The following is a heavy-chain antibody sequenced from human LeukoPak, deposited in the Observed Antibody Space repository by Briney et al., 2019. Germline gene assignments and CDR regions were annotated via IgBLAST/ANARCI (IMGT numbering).Heavy chain of an antibody. J-gene: IGHJ3*02. V-gene: IGHV1-69*05. Sequence: GASVKVSCKASGGTFSSYAISWVRQAPGRGREWMGGIIPIFGTANYAQKFQGRVTITTDESTSTAYMELSSLRSEDAAVYYCAREWGLTHALDIWGQGTMVTVSS. CDR3: AREWGLTHALDI. CDR1: GGTFSSYA. CDR2: IIPIFGTA. D-gene: IGHD3-16*01.